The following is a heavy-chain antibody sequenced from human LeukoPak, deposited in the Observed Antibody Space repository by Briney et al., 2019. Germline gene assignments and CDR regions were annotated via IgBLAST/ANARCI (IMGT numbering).Heavy chain of an antibody. CDR1: GFTFSSYW. V-gene: IGHV3-74*01. J-gene: IGHJ4*02. D-gene: IGHD3-10*02. Sequence: PGGSLRLSCAASGFTFSSYWMHWVRQAPGKGLVWVSRINSDGSSTSYADSVKGRFTIFRDNAKNTLYLQMNSLRAEDTAVYYCAREPAVHDYFDYWGQGTLVTVSS. CDR2: INSDGSST. CDR3: AREPAVHDYFDY.